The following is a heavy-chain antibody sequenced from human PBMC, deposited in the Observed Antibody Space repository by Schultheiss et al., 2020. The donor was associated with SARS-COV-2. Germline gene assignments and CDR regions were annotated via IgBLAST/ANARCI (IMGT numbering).Heavy chain of an antibody. CDR1: GYTFTSYA. Sequence: SVKVSCKASGYTFTSYAMHWVRQAPGQGLEWMGGIIPIFGTANYAQKFQGRVTITADESTSTAYMELSSLRSEDTAVYYCARVKIMITFGGVIVIDYWGQGKLVTVSS. CDR3: ARVKIMITFGGVIVIDY. D-gene: IGHD3-16*02. V-gene: IGHV1-69*13. CDR2: IIPIFGTA. J-gene: IGHJ4*02.